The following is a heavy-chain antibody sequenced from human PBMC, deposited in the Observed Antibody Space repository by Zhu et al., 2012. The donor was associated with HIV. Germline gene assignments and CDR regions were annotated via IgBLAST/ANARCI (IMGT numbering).Heavy chain of an antibody. CDR3: ARLVYYDSSGWKAAFDI. J-gene: IGHJ3*02. CDR2: INYSGNT. V-gene: IGHV4-34*01. CDR1: GGSFSGYY. D-gene: IGHD3-22*01. Sequence: QVQLQQWGTGLLKPSETLSLTCAVYGGSFSGYYWSWIRQPPGKGLEWIGEINYSGNTNYNPSLKSRVTISIDTSKNQFSLKLSSVTAADTAVYYCARLVYYDSSGWKAAFDIWGQGTMVTVSS.